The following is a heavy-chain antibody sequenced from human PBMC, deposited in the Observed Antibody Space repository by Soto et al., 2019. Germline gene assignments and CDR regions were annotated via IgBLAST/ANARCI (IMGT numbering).Heavy chain of an antibody. CDR3: ARAIGYYELLSPRFDP. J-gene: IGHJ5*02. D-gene: IGHD1-26*01. Sequence: QVQLQESGPGLVKPSGTLSLTCAVSGGSISSRNWWSWVRQPPGKGLEWIGEIYHSGSTNYNPDHKSRVTIPVGRATMQFSLKLSSVTVADRAVYYGARAIGYYELLSPRFDPWGQGTLVTVSS. CDR1: GGSISSRNW. CDR2: IYHSGST. V-gene: IGHV4-4*02.